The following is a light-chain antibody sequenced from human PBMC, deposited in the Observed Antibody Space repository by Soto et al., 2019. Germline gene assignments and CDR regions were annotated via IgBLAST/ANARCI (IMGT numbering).Light chain of an antibody. CDR1: SSAVGSYNL. CDR3: FSYAGSSRV. V-gene: IGLV2-23*01. CDR2: EGS. Sequence: QSALTQPASVSGSPGQSITISCTGTSSAVGSYNLVSWYQQHPGKAPKLMIYEGSKRPSGVPNRFSGSKSGNTAPLTISGLQAEDEADYYCFSYAGSSRVFGGGTKLTVL. J-gene: IGLJ3*02.